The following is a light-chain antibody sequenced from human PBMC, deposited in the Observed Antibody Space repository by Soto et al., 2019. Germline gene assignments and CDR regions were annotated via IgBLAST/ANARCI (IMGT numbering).Light chain of an antibody. Sequence: DIQLTQSPSSLSASVRDRVSFTFQASQDITTYLNWYQQKPGKAPKLLIFDASSLKTGVPSRFSGSGSGTHFTFVISSLQPEDVAMYYCQQFDNLPITFGQGTRLEIK. CDR3: QQFDNLPIT. V-gene: IGKV1-33*01. J-gene: IGKJ5*01. CDR2: DAS. CDR1: QDITTY.